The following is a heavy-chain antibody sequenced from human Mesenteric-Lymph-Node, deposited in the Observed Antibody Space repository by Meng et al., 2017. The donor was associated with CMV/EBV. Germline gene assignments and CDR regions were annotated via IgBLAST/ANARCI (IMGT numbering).Heavy chain of an antibody. D-gene: IGHD6-19*01. CDR3: ARVQWLAYYFDY. CDR1: GYSVSSGHY. J-gene: IGHJ4*02. V-gene: IGHV4-38-2*02. Sequence: SETLSLTCSVSGYSVSSGHYWGWIRQPPGKGLEWIGQINGRGSTRYNPSLKSRVTMSLDTSNNQFSLKLNSVTAADTAVYYCARVQWLAYYFDYWGQGTLVTVSS. CDR2: INGRGST.